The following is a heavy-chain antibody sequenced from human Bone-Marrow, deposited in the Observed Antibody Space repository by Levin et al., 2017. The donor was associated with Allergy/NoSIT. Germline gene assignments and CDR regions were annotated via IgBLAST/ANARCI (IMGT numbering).Heavy chain of an antibody. D-gene: IGHD3-22*01. J-gene: IGHJ4*02. CDR1: GGSISSYY. Sequence: SCTVSGGSISSYYWSWIRPPAGKGLEWIGRVYVSGSTNYNPSLKSRVTMSADTSKNQFSLKLTSVTAADTAVYYCARDSKWFSLYYWGQGTLVTVSS. V-gene: IGHV4-4*07. CDR3: ARDSKWFSLYY. CDR2: VYVSGST.